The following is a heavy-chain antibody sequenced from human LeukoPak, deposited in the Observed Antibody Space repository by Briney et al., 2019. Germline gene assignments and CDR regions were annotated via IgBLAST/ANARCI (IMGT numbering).Heavy chain of an antibody. D-gene: IGHD3-22*01. CDR3: ARDPLDYYDSSVYFDY. J-gene: IGHJ4*02. V-gene: IGHV3-53*01. Sequence: GGSLRLSCAASGFTVNSNYMSWVRQAPGKGLEWVSAIYSVGSTYYADSVKGRFTISRDNSKNTVYLQMNSLRAEDTAVYYCARDPLDYYDSSVYFDYWGQGTLVTVSS. CDR2: IYSVGST. CDR1: GFTVNSNY.